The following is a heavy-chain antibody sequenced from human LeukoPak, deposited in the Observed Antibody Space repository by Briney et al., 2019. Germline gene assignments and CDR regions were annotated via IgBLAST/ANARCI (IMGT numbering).Heavy chain of an antibody. Sequence: SETLSLTCSVSGGSIKNYYWSWIRQPPGKGLEWLGNIYFGGTTDYNSSLKSRLTISVDTFKNQLSLNLQSVTAADAATYYCARHRSDTGGKKGVNWYDPWGQGTLVTVSS. V-gene: IGHV4-59*01. J-gene: IGHJ5*02. CDR1: GGSIKNYY. D-gene: IGHD4-23*01. CDR3: ARHRSDTGGKKGVNWYDP. CDR2: IYFGGTT.